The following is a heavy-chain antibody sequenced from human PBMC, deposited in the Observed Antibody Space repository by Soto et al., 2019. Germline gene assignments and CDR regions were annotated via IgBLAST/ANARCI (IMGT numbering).Heavy chain of an antibody. J-gene: IGHJ6*02. CDR1: GCTLSSYA. Sequence: XGSLRLSCAASGCTLSSYAMSWVRQAPGNGLEWVSAISGSGGSTYYADSVKGRFTISRDNSKNTLYLQMNSLRAEDTAVYYCAKASIAAAGYPDYYYGMDVWGQGTTVTVSS. CDR3: AKASIAAAGYPDYYYGMDV. V-gene: IGHV3-23*01. CDR2: ISGSGGST. D-gene: IGHD6-13*01.